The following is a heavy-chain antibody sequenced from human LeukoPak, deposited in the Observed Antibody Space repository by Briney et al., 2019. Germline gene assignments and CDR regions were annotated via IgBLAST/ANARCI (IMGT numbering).Heavy chain of an antibody. CDR3: ARGRFVLVPSLERWYFDL. V-gene: IGHV3-13*01. Sequence: GGSLRLSCTASGFTLRNYDMHWVRQTTEKGLEWVSGIGTQDDTFYPDSVKGRFTISRENAKNSFYLQMNSLSAGDTAVYYCARGRFVLVPSLERWYFDLWGRGTLVTVSS. CDR1: GFTLRNYD. D-gene: IGHD2-8*02. J-gene: IGHJ2*01. CDR2: IGTQDDT.